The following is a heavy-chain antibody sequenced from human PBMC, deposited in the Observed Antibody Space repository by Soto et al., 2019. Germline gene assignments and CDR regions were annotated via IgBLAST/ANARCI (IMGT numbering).Heavy chain of an antibody. J-gene: IGHJ5*02. D-gene: IGHD3-22*01. V-gene: IGHV4-59*01. Sequence: PSETLSLTCTVSGGSISSYYLSWIRQPPGKGLEWIGYIYYSGSTNYNPSLKSRVTISVDTSKNQFSLKLSSVTAADTAVYYCAREINRHYYDSSGYYNWFDPWGQGTLVTVSS. CDR1: GGSISSYY. CDR2: IYYSGST. CDR3: AREINRHYYDSSGYYNWFDP.